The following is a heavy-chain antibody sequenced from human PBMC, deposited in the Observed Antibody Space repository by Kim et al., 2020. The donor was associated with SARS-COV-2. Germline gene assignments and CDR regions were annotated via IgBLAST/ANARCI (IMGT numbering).Heavy chain of an antibody. Sequence: GESLKISCKGSGYSFTTFWIGWVRQMPGKGLEWMAIIYPNDSDTTYSPSFQGQVTITADQSINPAYLQWSSLKASDTAVYYFAAAVFSSGWPHYGMGVWGQGTTVTVSS. J-gene: IGHJ6*02. V-gene: IGHV5-51*01. CDR2: IYPNDSDT. CDR3: AAAVFSSGWPHYGMGV. CDR1: GYSFTTFW. D-gene: IGHD6-19*01.